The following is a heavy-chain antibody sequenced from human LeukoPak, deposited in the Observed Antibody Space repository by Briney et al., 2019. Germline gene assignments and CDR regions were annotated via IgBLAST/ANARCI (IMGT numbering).Heavy chain of an antibody. CDR2: IKQDGSEK. D-gene: IGHD6-19*01. Sequence: GGSLRLSCAASGFTFSSYWMSWVRQAPGKGLEWVANIKQDGSEKYYVDSVKGRFTISRDSAKNSLYLQMNSLRAEDTAVYYCARRGYSSGWYTGDAFDIWGQGTMVTVSS. CDR1: GFTFSSYW. CDR3: ARRGYSSGWYTGDAFDI. V-gene: IGHV3-7*01. J-gene: IGHJ3*02.